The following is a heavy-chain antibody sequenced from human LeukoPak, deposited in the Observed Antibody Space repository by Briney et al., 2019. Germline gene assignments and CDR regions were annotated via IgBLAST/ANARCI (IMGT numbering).Heavy chain of an antibody. J-gene: IGHJ4*02. D-gene: IGHD3-22*01. V-gene: IGHV4-59*01. CDR3: ARADYYSAFDY. CDR2: IYYSGST. Sequence: SETLSLTCTVYGGSISSYYWSWIRQPPGKGQEWIGHIYYSGSTNYNPSLKSRVTISVDTSKNQFSLKLSSVTAADTAVYYCARADYYSAFDYWGQGTLVTVSS. CDR1: GGSISSYY.